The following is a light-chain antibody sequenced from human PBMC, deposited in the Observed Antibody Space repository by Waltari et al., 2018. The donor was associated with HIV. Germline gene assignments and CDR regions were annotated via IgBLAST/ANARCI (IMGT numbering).Light chain of an antibody. CDR3: SSYTSSSTYV. CDR1: SSDVGGYNY. J-gene: IGLJ1*01. Sequence: QSALTQPASVSGSPGQSITISCTGTSSDVGGYNYVSWYQQHPGNAPKLMIYEVSNRHSGVSNRFSGSKSGNTASLTISGLQAEDEADYYCSSYTSSSTYVFGTGTKVTVL. CDR2: EVS. V-gene: IGLV2-14*01.